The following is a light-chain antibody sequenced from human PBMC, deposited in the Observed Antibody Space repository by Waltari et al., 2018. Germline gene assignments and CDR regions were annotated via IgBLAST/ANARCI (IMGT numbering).Light chain of an antibody. J-gene: IGLJ2*01. Sequence: QSALTQPASVSGSPGQSVTIFCAGTSNDVGGYNSVSWYQEHPGQAPRVLIYDVSDRPSGVSDRFSGSQSGNTASLTISGLQAEDEADYYCSSQSSNDVVLFGGGTKLTVL. CDR1: SNDVGGYNS. CDR2: DVS. V-gene: IGLV2-14*01. CDR3: SSQSSNDVVL.